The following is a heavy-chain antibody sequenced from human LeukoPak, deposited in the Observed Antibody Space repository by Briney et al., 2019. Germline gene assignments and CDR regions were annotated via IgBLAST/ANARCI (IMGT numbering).Heavy chain of an antibody. Sequence: ASVKVSCKASGGTFSSYAISWVRQAPGQGLEWMGGIIPIFGTANYAQKFQGRVTITADESTSTAYMELSSLRSEDTAVYYCVSEGASTTYGMDVWGQGTTVTVSS. CDR1: GGTFSSYA. CDR3: VSEGASTTYGMDV. J-gene: IGHJ6*02. CDR2: IIPIFGTA. V-gene: IGHV1-69*13. D-gene: IGHD5/OR15-5a*01.